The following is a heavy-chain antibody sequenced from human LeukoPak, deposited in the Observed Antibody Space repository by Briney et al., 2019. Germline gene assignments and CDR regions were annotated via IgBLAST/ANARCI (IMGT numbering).Heavy chain of an antibody. CDR2: IGHAGDT. J-gene: IGHJ4*02. CDR1: GFAFSSYV. D-gene: IGHD3-16*01. V-gene: IGHV3-13*01. CDR3: AALGDSIY. Sequence: PGGSLRLSCAASGFAFSSYVMHWVRQVSGKGLEWISAIGHAGDTYYADSVKGRFTIPREDAKNYFFLQMNSLRAGDTAVYFCAALGDSIYWGQGTLVTVSS.